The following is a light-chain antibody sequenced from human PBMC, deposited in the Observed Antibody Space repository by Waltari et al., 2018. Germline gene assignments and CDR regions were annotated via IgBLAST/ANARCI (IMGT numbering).Light chain of an antibody. J-gene: IGLJ3*02. CDR2: DTS. V-gene: IGLV7-46*01. CDR1: TGAVTSGHY. CDR3: LLSYSGARV. Sequence: QAVVTQEPSLTVSPGGTVTLTCGSSTGAVTSGHYPYWFQQKPGQAPRTLISDTSNKHPCTPARFSVSLLGGKAALTLSGAQPEDEAEYYCLLSYSGARVFGGGTKLTVL.